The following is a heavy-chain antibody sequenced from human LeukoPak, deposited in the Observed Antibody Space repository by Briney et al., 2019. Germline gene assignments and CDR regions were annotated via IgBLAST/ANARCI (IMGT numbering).Heavy chain of an antibody. CDR1: GYTLTGYY. V-gene: IGHV1-2*02. D-gene: IGHD6-19*01. CDR3: VRGRSSGWGHFDY. Sequence: ASVKVSCKASGYTLTGYYIHWVRQAPGQGLEWMGWIRPYSGGTNFAQKFQDRVTLTRNTSISTADMELSRLRFEDSAVYYCVRGRSSGWGHFDYWGQGTLVTVSS. J-gene: IGHJ4*02. CDR2: IRPYSGGT.